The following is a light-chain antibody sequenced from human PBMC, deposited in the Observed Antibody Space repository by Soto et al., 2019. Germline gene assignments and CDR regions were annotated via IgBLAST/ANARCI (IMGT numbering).Light chain of an antibody. CDR3: QQRSNWPPGWT. Sequence: DIMMRQSPATLSLSPGERATLSFRASQSVSSYLAWYQQKPGQAPRLLIYDASNRATGIPARFSGSGSGTDFTLTISSLEPEDFAVYYCQQRSNWPPGWTFGQGTKVDI. V-gene: IGKV3-11*01. J-gene: IGKJ1*01. CDR2: DAS. CDR1: QSVSSY.